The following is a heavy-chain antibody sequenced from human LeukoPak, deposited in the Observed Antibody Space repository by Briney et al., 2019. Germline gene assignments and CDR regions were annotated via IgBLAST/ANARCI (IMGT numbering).Heavy chain of an antibody. V-gene: IGHV4-59*01. Sequence: PSETLSLTCTVSGGSISSYYWSWIRQPPGKGLEWIGYIYYSGSTNYNPSLKSRVTISVDTSKNRFSLKLSSVTAADTAVYYCAGLLGGARVYWGQGTLVTVSS. D-gene: IGHD1-26*01. CDR1: GGSISSYY. J-gene: IGHJ4*02. CDR3: AGLLGGARVY. CDR2: IYYSGST.